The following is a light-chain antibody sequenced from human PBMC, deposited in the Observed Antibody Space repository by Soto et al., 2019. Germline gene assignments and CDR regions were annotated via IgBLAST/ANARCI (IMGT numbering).Light chain of an antibody. CDR3: SSYTSSSTLYG. J-gene: IGLJ1*01. Sequence: QSVLTQPASVSGSPGQSITISCTGTSSEVGGYNYVSWYQQLPGKASKLMIYAVSNRPSGVSNRFSGSKSGNTASLTISGLQAEDEADYYCSSYTSSSTLYGFGTGTKVTVL. V-gene: IGLV2-14*01. CDR1: SSEVGGYNY. CDR2: AVS.